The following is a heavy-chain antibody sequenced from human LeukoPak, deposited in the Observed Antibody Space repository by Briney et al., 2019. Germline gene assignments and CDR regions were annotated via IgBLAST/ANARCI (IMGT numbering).Heavy chain of an antibody. CDR1: GGSISSGDYY. J-gene: IGHJ3*02. D-gene: IGHD3-10*01. CDR3: ARDIFLITMVRGVIITHDAFDI. V-gene: IGHV4-30-4*01. Sequence: SETLSLTCTVSGGSISSGDYYWSWIRQPPGKGLEWIEYIYYSGSTYYNPSLKSRVTISVDTSKNQFSLKLSSVTAADTAVYYCARDIFLITMVRGVIITHDAFDIWGQGTMVTVSS. CDR2: IYYSGST.